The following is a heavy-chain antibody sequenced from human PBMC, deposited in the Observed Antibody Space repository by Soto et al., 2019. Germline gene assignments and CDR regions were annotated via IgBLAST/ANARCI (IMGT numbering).Heavy chain of an antibody. CDR3: ARYGRGFNLYDYYGMDV. CDR1: GYSFTSYW. D-gene: IGHD3-22*01. CDR2: IDPSDSYT. V-gene: IGHV5-10-1*01. Sequence: GESLKISCKGSGYSFTSYWISWVRQMPGKGLEWMGRIDPSDSYTNYSPSFQGHVTISADKSISTAYLQWSSLKASDTAMYYCARYGRGFNLYDYYGMDVWGQGXTVTVSS. J-gene: IGHJ6*02.